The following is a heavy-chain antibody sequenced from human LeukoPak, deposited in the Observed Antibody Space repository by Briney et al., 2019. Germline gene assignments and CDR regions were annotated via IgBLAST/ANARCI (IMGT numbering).Heavy chain of an antibody. Sequence: SETLSLTCTVSGASINSHFWSSIRQRPGKGLEWVGSIYYTGSSNYNPSPESRVTISVDTSKNQFSLKLSSVTAADTAVYYCARGRYYFDYWGQGTLVTVSS. V-gene: IGHV4-59*08. CDR1: GASINSHF. CDR3: ARGRYYFDY. CDR2: IYYTGSS. J-gene: IGHJ4*02.